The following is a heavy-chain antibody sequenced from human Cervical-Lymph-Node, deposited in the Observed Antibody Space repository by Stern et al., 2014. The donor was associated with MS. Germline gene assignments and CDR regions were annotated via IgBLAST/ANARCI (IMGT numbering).Heavy chain of an antibody. D-gene: IGHD6-13*01. V-gene: IGHV1-2*02. CDR2: FSPKSGGT. J-gene: IGHJ4*02. Sequence: DQLVESGAEVKEPGASVKVSCKASGYTFSDYYLHWVRQAPGQGLEWLWWFSPKSGGTNFAQKFQGRVTMTSDTSIATAYMELTRLRSDDTAVYYCARRVAAAGTHYYGLFGHWGQGTLVTVSS. CDR3: ARRVAAAGTHYYGLFGH. CDR1: GYTFSDYY.